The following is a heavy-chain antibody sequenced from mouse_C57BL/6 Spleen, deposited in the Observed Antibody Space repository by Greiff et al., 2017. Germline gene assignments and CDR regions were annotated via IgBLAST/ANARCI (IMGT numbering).Heavy chain of an antibody. Sequence: EVQLQQSGTVLARPGASVKMSCKTSGYTFTSYWMHWVQQRPGPGLAWIVVIYPGNSDTSYNQKFKGKAKLTAVTSASTANMQLSSLTNEYSAIYCCTRGVDYWGQGTTLTVSS. J-gene: IGHJ2*01. V-gene: IGHV1-5*01. CDR1: GYTFTSYW. CDR2: IYPGNSDT. CDR3: TRGVDY.